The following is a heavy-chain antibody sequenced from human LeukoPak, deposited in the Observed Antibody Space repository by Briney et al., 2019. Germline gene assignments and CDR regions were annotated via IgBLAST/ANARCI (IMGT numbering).Heavy chain of an antibody. CDR1: GFTFSSYE. Sequence: GGSLRLSCAAPGFTFSSYEMNWVRQAPGKGLEWVSYISSSGSTIYYADSVKGRFTISRDNAKNSLYLQMNSLRAEDTAVYYCARESMIVVGAHDYWGQGTLVTVSS. CDR2: ISSSGSTI. D-gene: IGHD3-22*01. CDR3: ARESMIVVGAHDY. V-gene: IGHV3-48*03. J-gene: IGHJ4*02.